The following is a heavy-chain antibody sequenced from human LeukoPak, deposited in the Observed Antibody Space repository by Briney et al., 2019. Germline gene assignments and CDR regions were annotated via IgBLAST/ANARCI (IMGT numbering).Heavy chain of an antibody. CDR1: GSSISSGDYY. D-gene: IGHD4-11*01. CDR3: ASYSNYGSSYYFDY. J-gene: IGHJ4*02. V-gene: IGHV4-30-4*01. CDR2: IYYSGST. Sequence: KPSETLSLTCTVSGSSISSGDYYWSWIRQPPGKGLEWIGYIYYSGSTYYNPSLKSRVTISVDTSKNQFSLKLSSVTAADTAVYYCASYSNYGSSYYFDYWGQGTLVTVSS.